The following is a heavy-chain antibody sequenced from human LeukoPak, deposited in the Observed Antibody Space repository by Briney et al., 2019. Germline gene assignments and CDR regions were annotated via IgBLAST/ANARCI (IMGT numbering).Heavy chain of an antibody. V-gene: IGHV4-34*01. J-gene: IGHJ4*02. CDR1: GGSFSGYY. CDR3: ARLIAAAGTSY. Sequence: PSETLSLTRAVYGGSFSGYYWSWLRQPPGKGLEWIGEINHSGSTNYNPSLKSRVTISVDTSKNQFSLKLSSVTAADTAVYYCARLIAAAGTSYWGQGTLVTVSS. CDR2: INHSGST. D-gene: IGHD6-13*01.